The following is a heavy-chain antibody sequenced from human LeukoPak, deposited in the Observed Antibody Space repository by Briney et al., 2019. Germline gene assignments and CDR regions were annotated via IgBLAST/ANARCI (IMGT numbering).Heavy chain of an antibody. CDR3: AKPVIPSAYQGTYYMDV. CDR2: IRHDESKT. CDR1: GLIFSSYG. D-gene: IGHD2-21*01. J-gene: IGHJ6*03. V-gene: IGHV3-30*02. Sequence: PGGSLRLSCAASGLIFSSYGMHWVRQAPGAGLEWVAYIRHDESKTFYADSVKGRFTISRDNSKNTLYLQMHSLRAEDTALYYCAKPVIPSAYQGTYYMDVWGKGTTVTVSS.